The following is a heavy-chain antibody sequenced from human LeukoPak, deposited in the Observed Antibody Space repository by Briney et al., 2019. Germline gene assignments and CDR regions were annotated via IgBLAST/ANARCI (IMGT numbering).Heavy chain of an antibody. Sequence: GRSLRLSCTASGFTFGDYAMSWVRQAPGKGLEWVGFIRSKAYGGTTEYAASVKGRFTISRDDSKSIAYLQMNGLKTEDTAVYYCTRDGVIVGATTYYWGQGTLVTVSS. V-gene: IGHV3-49*04. D-gene: IGHD1-26*01. J-gene: IGHJ4*02. CDR1: GFTFGDYA. CDR3: TRDGVIVGATTYY. CDR2: IRSKAYGGTT.